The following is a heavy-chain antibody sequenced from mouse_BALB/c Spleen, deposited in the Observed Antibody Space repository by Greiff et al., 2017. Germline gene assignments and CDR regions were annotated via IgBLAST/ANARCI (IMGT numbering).Heavy chain of an antibody. Sequence: EVQVVESGGGLVKPGGSLKLSCAASGFTFSSYAMSWVRQSPEKRLEWVAEISSGGSYTYYPDTVTGRFTISRDNAKNTLYLEMSSLRSEDTAMYYCAREGLRDAMDYWGQGTSVTVSS. CDR1: GFTFSSYA. D-gene: IGHD2-2*01. J-gene: IGHJ4*01. CDR3: AREGLRDAMDY. CDR2: ISSGGSYT. V-gene: IGHV5-9-4*01.